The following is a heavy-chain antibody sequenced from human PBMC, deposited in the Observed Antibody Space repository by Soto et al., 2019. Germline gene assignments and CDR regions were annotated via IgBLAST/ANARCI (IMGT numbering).Heavy chain of an antibody. CDR1: GITFSNYY. Sequence: EVQMVESGGGLVKPGGSLRLSCAASGITFSNYYMNWVRQAPGKGLEWVSSIDSSGSHTFYADSVKGRFTISRDNAINSLDMQMNSLRAEDTAVYHCAGTYDSLDYWGQGTLVTVSS. J-gene: IGHJ4*02. CDR3: AGTYDSLDY. V-gene: IGHV3-21*01. D-gene: IGHD3-22*01. CDR2: IDSSGSHT.